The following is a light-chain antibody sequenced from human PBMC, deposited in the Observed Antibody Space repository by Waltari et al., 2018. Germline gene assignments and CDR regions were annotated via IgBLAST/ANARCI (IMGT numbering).Light chain of an antibody. CDR3: QQRSHWWT. Sequence: EIVLTQSPVTLSLSPGERATLSCRASQSVGSYLAWYQQRLGQPPRLLIFDASKRATGIPARFSGSGSETDFTLTRSGLEPEDFAVYYCQQRSHWWTFGQGTKVEIK. CDR1: QSVGSY. J-gene: IGKJ1*01. CDR2: DAS. V-gene: IGKV3-11*01.